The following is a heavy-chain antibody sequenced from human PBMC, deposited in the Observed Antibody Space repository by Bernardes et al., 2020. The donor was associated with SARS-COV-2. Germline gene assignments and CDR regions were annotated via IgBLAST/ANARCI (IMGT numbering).Heavy chain of an antibody. Sequence: AGSLRLSCAASGFTFSSYSMSWVRQPPGKGLEWVSAISGSGGSTYYADSLKGRFTISRDNSKNTLYLQMNSLRADDTAVYYCAEDSAYDFWSGYPSCGMDDWGQGTTVTVSS. D-gene: IGHD3-3*01. CDR3: AEDSAYDFWSGYPSCGMDD. V-gene: IGHV3-23*01. CDR2: ISGSGGST. CDR1: GFTFSSYS. J-gene: IGHJ6*02.